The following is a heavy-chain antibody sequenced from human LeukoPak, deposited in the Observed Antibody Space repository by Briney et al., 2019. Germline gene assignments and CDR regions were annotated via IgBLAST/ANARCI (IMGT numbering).Heavy chain of an antibody. CDR3: ARGGIRDPFDY. CDR1: GFTFSSYS. D-gene: IGHD2/OR15-2a*01. V-gene: IGHV3-48*01. Sequence: PGGSLRLSCAASGFTFSSYSMNWVRQAPGKGLEWVSYISSSSSTIYYADSVKGRFTISRDNAKNSLYLQMNSLRAEDTAVYYCARGGIRDPFDYWGQGTLVTVSS. CDR2: ISSSSSTI. J-gene: IGHJ4*02.